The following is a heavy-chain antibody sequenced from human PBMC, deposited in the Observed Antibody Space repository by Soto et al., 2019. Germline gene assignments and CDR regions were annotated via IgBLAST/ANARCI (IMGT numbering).Heavy chain of an antibody. CDR3: ARGRQDTMVLGVIMHFFY. Sequence: ASVKVSCKASGYTFTSYDINWVRQATGQGLEWMGWMNHNSGNTGYAQKFQGRVTMTRNTSISTAYMELSSLRSDDTAVYYCARGRQDTMVLGVIMHFFYWGQGTLVTVSS. V-gene: IGHV1-8*01. CDR2: MNHNSGNT. CDR1: GYTFTSYD. J-gene: IGHJ4*02. D-gene: IGHD3-10*01.